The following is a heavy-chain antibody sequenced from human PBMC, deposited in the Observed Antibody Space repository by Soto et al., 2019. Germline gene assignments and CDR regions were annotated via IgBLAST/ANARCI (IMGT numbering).Heavy chain of an antibody. CDR3: AAEDYSRGDCWHFDY. CDR1: GFTFSNSA. D-gene: IGHD2-21*02. CDR2: IIVANGNT. Sequence: QVQVAQSGPEVKKPGASVKVSCKTSGFTFSNSAVQWVRQAPGQRLEWIGWIIVANGNTNYAQNVQERVTITRDLSTNTAYMEVSSLTSEDTAVYYCAAEDYSRGDCWHFDYWGQGTLVTVSS. V-gene: IGHV1-58*01. J-gene: IGHJ4*02.